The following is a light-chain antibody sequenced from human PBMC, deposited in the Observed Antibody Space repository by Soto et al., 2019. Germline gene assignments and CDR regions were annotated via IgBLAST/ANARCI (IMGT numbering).Light chain of an antibody. CDR2: DAS. J-gene: IGKJ5*01. CDR3: QHRSEWPVS. V-gene: IGKV3-11*01. Sequence: EIVLTQSPATLSLSPGERATLSCRASQSVSSYLAWYQHKPGQAPRLLISDASNMATGIPARFSGSGSGTDFTLSISSLEPEDFAVYYCQHRSEWPVSFGQGTRLETK. CDR1: QSVSSY.